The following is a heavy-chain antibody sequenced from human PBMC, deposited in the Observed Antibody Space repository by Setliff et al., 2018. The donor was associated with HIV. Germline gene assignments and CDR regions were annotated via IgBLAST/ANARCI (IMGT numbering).Heavy chain of an antibody. Sequence: GGSLRLSCAASGFTFSVYSMTWVRQAPGKGLEWVSSISSSNDYIYYADSVKGRFTISRDNAKKSLFLQMNSLRADDTAVYYCARGSHGTSWTDYWGQGTLVTVSS. CDR2: ISSSNDYI. V-gene: IGHV3-21*01. D-gene: IGHD6-13*01. CDR1: GFTFSVYS. CDR3: ARGSHGTSWTDY. J-gene: IGHJ4*02.